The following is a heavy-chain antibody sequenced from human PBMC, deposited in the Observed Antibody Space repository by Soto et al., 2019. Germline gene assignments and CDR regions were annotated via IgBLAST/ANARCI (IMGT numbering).Heavy chain of an antibody. CDR3: ARKTRFWGPRYYYGMDV. CDR1: GFTGSSYS. CDR2: ISSSSSYR. J-gene: IGHJ6*02. D-gene: IGHD3-16*01. Sequence: SGGSLRLSCAASGFTGSSYSKNWVRQAPGKGLEWVSSISSSSSYRYYADSWKGLFTISRDNAKNSMYLQMNSLRAEDTAVYSCARKTRFWGPRYYYGMDVWGQGTTVTVSS. V-gene: IGHV3-21*01.